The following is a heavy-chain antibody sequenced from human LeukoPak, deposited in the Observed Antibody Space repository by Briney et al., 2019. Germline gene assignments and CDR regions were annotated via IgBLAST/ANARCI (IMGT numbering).Heavy chain of an antibody. CDR1: GYIFTSYG. CDR2: ISAYNGNT. J-gene: IGHJ6*02. Sequence: ASVKVSCKASGYIFTSYGISWVRQAPGQGLEWMGWISAYNGNTNYAQKLQGRVTMTTDTSTSTAYMELRSLRSDDTAVYYCARDDTGYSSSWYEDYYYYGMDVWGQGTTVTVSS. D-gene: IGHD6-13*01. V-gene: IGHV1-18*01. CDR3: ARDDTGYSSSWYEDYYYYGMDV.